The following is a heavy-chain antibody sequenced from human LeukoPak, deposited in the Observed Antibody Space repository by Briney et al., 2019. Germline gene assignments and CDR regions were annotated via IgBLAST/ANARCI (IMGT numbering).Heavy chain of an antibody. CDR3: ARAAREVLRFLEWLYPAAFDI. J-gene: IGHJ3*02. V-gene: IGHV4-59*01. D-gene: IGHD3-3*01. CDR1: GGSISSYY. CDR2: IYYSGST. Sequence: SETLSLTCTVSGGSISSYYWSWIRQPPGKGLEWIGYIYYSGSTNYNPSLKSRVTISEDTSKNQFSLKLSPVTAADTAVYYCARAAREVLRFLEWLYPAAFDIWGQGTMVTVSS.